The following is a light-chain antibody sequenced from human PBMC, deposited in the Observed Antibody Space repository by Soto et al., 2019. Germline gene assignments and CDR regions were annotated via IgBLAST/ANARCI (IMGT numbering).Light chain of an antibody. CDR1: SCNIGADYA. V-gene: IGLV1-40*01. CDR2: ADN. Sequence: QSVLTQPPSVSGSPGQRVTISCTGTSCNIGADYAVPWYQQLPGTAPKLIIYADNNRPSGVPDRFSGSKSGTSASLAITGLQAEDEADYYCHSSTSSKNVALFGGGTKLTVL. CDR3: HSSTSSKNVAL. J-gene: IGLJ2*01.